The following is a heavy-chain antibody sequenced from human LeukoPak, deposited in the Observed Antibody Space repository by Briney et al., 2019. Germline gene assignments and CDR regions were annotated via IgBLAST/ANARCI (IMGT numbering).Heavy chain of an antibody. CDR3: TVFGDSNH. V-gene: IGHV3-7*03. D-gene: IGHD4-17*01. CDR1: GFSISSHW. J-gene: IGHJ5*02. CDR2: IKADGSQQ. Sequence: GGSLRLSCVASGFSISSHWMRWLRQAPGKGLEWVANIKADGSQQYYVDSVRGRFTITRDNAENSLYLQMNSLRAEDTAVYYCTVFGDSNHWGQGTLVTVSS.